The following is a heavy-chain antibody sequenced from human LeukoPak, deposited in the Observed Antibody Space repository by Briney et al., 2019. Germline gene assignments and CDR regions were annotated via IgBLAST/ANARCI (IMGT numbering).Heavy chain of an antibody. J-gene: IGHJ4*02. CDR3: ARDRTTTKLGGFDY. Sequence: GGSLRLSCAASGFTFGSYWMHWVRQAPGKGLVWVSRINSDGNSTNYADSVKGRFTISRDNAKNTLYLQMNSLRGEDTAVYYCARDRTTTKLGGFDYWGQGTLVTVSS. D-gene: IGHD1-1*01. CDR2: INSDGNST. V-gene: IGHV3-74*01. CDR1: GFTFGSYW.